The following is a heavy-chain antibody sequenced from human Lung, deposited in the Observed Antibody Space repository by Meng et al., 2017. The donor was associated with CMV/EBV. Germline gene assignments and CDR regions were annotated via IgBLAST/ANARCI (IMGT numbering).Heavy chain of an antibody. V-gene: IGHV1-2*02. CDR3: ARGLAVAGTSHFDY. Sequence: ASXXVSXKASGYTFTGYYMHWVRQAPGQGLEWMGWINPNSGGTNYAQKFQGRVTMTRDTSISTAYMELSRLRSDDTAVYYCARGLAVAGTSHFDYWDQGTLVTVSS. CDR2: INPNSGGT. D-gene: IGHD6-19*01. J-gene: IGHJ4*02. CDR1: GYTFTGYY.